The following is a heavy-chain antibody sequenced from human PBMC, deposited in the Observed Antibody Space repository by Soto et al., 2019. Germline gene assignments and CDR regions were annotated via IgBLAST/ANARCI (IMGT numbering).Heavy chain of an antibody. CDR2: IYHSGST. J-gene: IGHJ6*02. V-gene: IGHV4-4*02. D-gene: IGHD3-3*01. Sequence: PSETLSLTCAVSGGSISSSNWLRLFRHPAGEVLEWSGGIYHSGSTNYNPSLKSRVTISEDKSKIQFSLKLSSVTAADTAVYYCARERYYDFWSGYYPRANYGMDVWGQGTTVTVSS. CDR1: GGSISSSNW. CDR3: ARERYYDFWSGYYPRANYGMDV.